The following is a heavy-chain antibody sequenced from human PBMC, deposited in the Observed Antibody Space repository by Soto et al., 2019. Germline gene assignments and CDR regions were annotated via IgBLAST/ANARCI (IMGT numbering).Heavy chain of an antibody. CDR1: GYTFTSYG. CDR2: ISAYNGNT. CDR3: ARSILNYDFWSGYSMRAGNSYMAV. D-gene: IGHD3-3*01. J-gene: IGHJ6*03. Sequence: ASVNVSCKASGYTFTSYGISWGRQAPGQGLEWMGWISAYNGNTNYAQKLQGRVTMTTDTSTSTAYMELRSLRSDDTAVYYCARSILNYDFWSGYSMRAGNSYMAVWGKGTTVTVSS. V-gene: IGHV1-18*01.